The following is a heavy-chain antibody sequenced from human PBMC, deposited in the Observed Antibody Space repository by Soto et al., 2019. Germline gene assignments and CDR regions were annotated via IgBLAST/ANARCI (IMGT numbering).Heavy chain of an antibody. CDR2: IYPGNSDI. J-gene: IGHJ6*02. CDR1: GYSFTSYW. CDR3: ARNIATRGYYGMDV. Sequence: PGESLKISCKGSGYSFTSYWIGWVRQMPGMGLEWVGIIYPGNSDIIYSPSFQGQVTISADRSTNTAYLEWSSLKASDTAMFYCARNIATRGYYGMDVWGQGTTVTVSS. V-gene: IGHV5-51*01. D-gene: IGHD2-2*01.